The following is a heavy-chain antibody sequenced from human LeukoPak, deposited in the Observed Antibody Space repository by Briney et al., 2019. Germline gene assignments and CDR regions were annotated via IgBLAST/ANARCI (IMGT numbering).Heavy chain of an antibody. J-gene: IGHJ4*02. V-gene: IGHV1-69*13. D-gene: IGHD3-22*01. CDR3: ARDPRTYYYDSSGYFDY. CDR2: FIPIFGTA. Sequence: ASVKVSCKASGGTFSSYAISWVRQAPGQGLEWMGGFIPIFGTANYAQKFQGRVTITADESTSTAYMELSSLRSEDTAVYYCARDPRTYYYDSSGYFDYWGQGTLVTVSS. CDR1: GGTFSSYA.